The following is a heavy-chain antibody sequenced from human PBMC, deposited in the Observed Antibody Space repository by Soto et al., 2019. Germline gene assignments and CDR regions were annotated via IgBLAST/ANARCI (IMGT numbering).Heavy chain of an antibody. V-gene: IGHV3-23*01. CDR1: TFAISNYD. J-gene: IGHJ5*02. CDR3: AKNPYSSGWSGWFDR. CDR2: ISGSGGNT. Sequence: PGGSRELSWPASTFAISNYDMSSPRSAPGKGMEWVSGISGSGGNTFYAGSVKGRFTTARDNTKITLYLQMNSLRAEDTDVYYCAKNPYSSGWSGWFDRWGQGNLVTVSA. D-gene: IGHD6-19*01.